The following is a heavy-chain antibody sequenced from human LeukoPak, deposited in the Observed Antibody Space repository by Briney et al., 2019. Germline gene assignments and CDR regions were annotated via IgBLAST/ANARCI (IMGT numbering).Heavy chain of an antibody. D-gene: IGHD6-13*01. Sequence: GGSLRLSCAASGFTFSSYWMTWVRQAPGKGLEWVGNIKGDGSEKYYVDSVKGRFTISRDNAKNSLYLQMNSLRAEDTAVYYCARGGGSSSWYNYPSPNWFDPWGQGTLVTVSS. CDR1: GFTFSSYW. V-gene: IGHV3-7*01. J-gene: IGHJ5*02. CDR2: IKGDGSEK. CDR3: ARGGGSSSWYNYPSPNWFDP.